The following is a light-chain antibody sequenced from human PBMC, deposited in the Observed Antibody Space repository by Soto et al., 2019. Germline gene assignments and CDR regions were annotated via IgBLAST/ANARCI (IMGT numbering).Light chain of an antibody. CDR1: QSISSS. J-gene: IGKJ5*01. Sequence: DIQMTQSPSSVSASVGDRVTITCRASQSISSSLAWYQQKPGTVPKLLIYAASSLQSGVPSRFSRSGAGTEFTLSITSLQPEDFGTYYCQQGDSFPISFGQGTRLEIK. CDR3: QQGDSFPIS. V-gene: IGKV1-12*01. CDR2: AAS.